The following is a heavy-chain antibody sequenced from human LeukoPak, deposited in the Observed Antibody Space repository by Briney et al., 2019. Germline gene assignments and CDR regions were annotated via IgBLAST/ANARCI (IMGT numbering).Heavy chain of an antibody. CDR1: GFTFSDYY. Sequence: GGSLRLSCAASGFTFSDYYMSWIRQAPGKGLEWVSHISGSGSTKIYADSVKGRFTISRDNAENSLYLQVNSLRAEDTAVYYCARDQSVLLWFGESHYFDYWGQGTLVTVSS. CDR3: ARDQSVLLWFGESHYFDY. V-gene: IGHV3-11*01. J-gene: IGHJ4*02. CDR2: ISGSGSTK. D-gene: IGHD3-10*01.